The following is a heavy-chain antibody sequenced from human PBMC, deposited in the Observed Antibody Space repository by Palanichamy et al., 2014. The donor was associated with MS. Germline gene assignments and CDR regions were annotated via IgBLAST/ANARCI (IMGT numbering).Heavy chain of an antibody. CDR2: IWYDGSNK. CDR1: GFTFSSYG. Sequence: QVQLVESGGGVVQPGRSLRLSCAASGFTFSSYGMHWVRQAPGKGLEWVAVIWYDGSNKYYADSVKGRFTISRDNSKNTLYLQMDSLRAEDTAVYYCARDKGNIVATIRNYYGMDVWGQGTTVTVSS. J-gene: IGHJ6*02. D-gene: IGHD5-12*01. V-gene: IGHV3-33*01. CDR3: ARDKGNIVATIRNYYGMDV.